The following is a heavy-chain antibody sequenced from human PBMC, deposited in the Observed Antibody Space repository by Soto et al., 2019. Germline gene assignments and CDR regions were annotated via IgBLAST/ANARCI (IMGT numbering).Heavy chain of an antibody. CDR1: GGSVSSGSYY. J-gene: IGHJ5*02. Sequence: QVQLQESGPGLVKPSETLSLTCTVSGGSVSSGSYYWSWIRQPPGKGLEWIGYIYYSGSTNYNPSLKSRVTISVDTSKNQFSLKLSSVTAADTAVYYCASSKGGDNWFDPWGQGTLVTVSS. D-gene: IGHD3-16*01. CDR2: IYYSGST. CDR3: ASSKGGDNWFDP. V-gene: IGHV4-61*01.